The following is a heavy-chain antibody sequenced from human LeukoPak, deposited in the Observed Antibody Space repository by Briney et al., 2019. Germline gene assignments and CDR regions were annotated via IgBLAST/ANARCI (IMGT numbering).Heavy chain of an antibody. V-gene: IGHV1-8*01. CDR3: ARADSSGYYYPTDY. Sequence: ASVKVSCKASGYTFTSYDINWVRQATGQGLEWMGWMNPNSGNTGYAQKFQGRVTMTRNTSISTAYMELSSLRSEDTAVYYCARADSSGYYYPTDYWGQGTLVTVSS. CDR2: MNPNSGNT. CDR1: GYTFTSYD. D-gene: IGHD3-22*01. J-gene: IGHJ4*02.